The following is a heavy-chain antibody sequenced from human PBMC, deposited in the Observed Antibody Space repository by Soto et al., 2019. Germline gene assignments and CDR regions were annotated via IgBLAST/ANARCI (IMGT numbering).Heavy chain of an antibody. J-gene: IGHJ6*02. V-gene: IGHV2-5*02. CDR1: GFSLSASGVG. CDR2: IYWDDDK. Sequence: SGPTLVNPTQTLTLTCTFSGFSLSASGVGVGWIRQPPGKALEWLALIYWDDDKRYSPSLKNRVTITKDTSKTQVVLTMTNMDPVNTPPYSCAHRKAPGYYQSGMDVWGQGTTVTAPS. CDR3: AHRKAPGYYQSGMDV.